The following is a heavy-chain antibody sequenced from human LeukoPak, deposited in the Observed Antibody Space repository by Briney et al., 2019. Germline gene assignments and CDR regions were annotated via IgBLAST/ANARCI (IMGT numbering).Heavy chain of an antibody. J-gene: IGHJ4*02. Sequence: GGSLRLSCAASGFTFSSYGMSWVRQAPGKGLEWVSGINWNGGSTGYADSVKGRFTISRDNAKNSLYLQMNSLRAEDTAVYFCARAGPDWRVDFWGQGTLVTVSS. CDR3: ARAGPDWRVDF. CDR1: GFTFSSYG. D-gene: IGHD3-9*01. CDR2: INWNGGST. V-gene: IGHV3-20*04.